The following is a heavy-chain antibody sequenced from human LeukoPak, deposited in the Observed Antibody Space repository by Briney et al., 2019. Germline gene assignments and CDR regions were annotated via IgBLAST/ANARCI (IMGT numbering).Heavy chain of an antibody. Sequence: GGSLRLSCAASGFTFSSYEMNWVRQAPGKGLEWVSYISSSGSTIYYADSVNGRFTISRDNAKNSLYLQMNSLRAEETAVYYCAELGITMIGGVWGKGTTVTISS. CDR2: ISSSGSTI. J-gene: IGHJ6*04. V-gene: IGHV3-48*03. CDR3: AELGITMIGGV. CDR1: GFTFSSYE. D-gene: IGHD3-10*02.